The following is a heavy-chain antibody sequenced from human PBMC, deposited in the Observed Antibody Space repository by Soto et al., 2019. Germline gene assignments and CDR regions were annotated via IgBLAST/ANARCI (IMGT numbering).Heavy chain of an antibody. D-gene: IGHD3-22*01. CDR2: INAGNGNT. J-gene: IGHJ4*02. CDR1: GYTFTSYV. Sequence: QVQLVQSGAEVKKPGASVKVSCKASGYTFTSYVLHWVRQAPGQRLEWMGWINAGNGNTKYSQKFQGRVTITRETSARTAYMELSSPTPEDTAVYYCARVWARYDDSSGPAGSWVQGTLGTGSS. CDR3: ARVWARYDDSSGPAGS. V-gene: IGHV1-3*01.